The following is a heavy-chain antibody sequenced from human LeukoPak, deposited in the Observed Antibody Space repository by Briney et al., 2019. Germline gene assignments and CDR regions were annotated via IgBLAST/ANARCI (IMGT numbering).Heavy chain of an antibody. J-gene: IGHJ4*02. V-gene: IGHV4-61*09. CDR1: GGSINGGSYY. Sequence: SETLSLTCSVSGGSINGGSYYWSWIRQPAGKPLEWIGHIFTTGSTSYNPSLRTRVTISEDSSKDQFSLNLKSVTAADTAVYYCARGRLNDFWSGYHGWGQGTLVIVSS. CDR2: IFTTGST. CDR3: ARGRLNDFWSGYHG. D-gene: IGHD3-3*01.